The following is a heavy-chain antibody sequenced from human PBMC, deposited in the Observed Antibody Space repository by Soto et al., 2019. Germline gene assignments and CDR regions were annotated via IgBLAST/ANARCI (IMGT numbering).Heavy chain of an antibody. V-gene: IGHV3-30*04. D-gene: IGHD3-10*01. Sequence: PGGSLRLSCAASGFTFSSFALRWLRQAPGKGLEWVALIRFAGNSKYYPDAVKGRFTISRDNSKNTLYLQINSLSAEDTAVYYYAKDTKEVPYYTSGSSYYLYHGMDVWGQGTTVTVSS. CDR2: IRFAGNSK. CDR1: GFTFSSFA. CDR3: AKDTKEVPYYTSGSSYYLYHGMDV. J-gene: IGHJ6*02.